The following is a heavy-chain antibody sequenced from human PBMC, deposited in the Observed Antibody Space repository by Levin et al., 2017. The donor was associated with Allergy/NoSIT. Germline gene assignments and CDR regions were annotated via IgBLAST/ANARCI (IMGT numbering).Heavy chain of an antibody. CDR1: GFTVSSNH. D-gene: IGHD3-10*01. CDR2: IHSDGST. Sequence: GESLKISCAASGFTVSSNHMTWVRQAPGKGLEWVSLIHSDGSTYYADSVKGRFTISRDNSKNTLYLQMNSLRAEDTAVYYCARDYKGPFDNWGQGTLVTVSS. V-gene: IGHV3-53*01. J-gene: IGHJ4*02. CDR3: ARDYKGPFDN.